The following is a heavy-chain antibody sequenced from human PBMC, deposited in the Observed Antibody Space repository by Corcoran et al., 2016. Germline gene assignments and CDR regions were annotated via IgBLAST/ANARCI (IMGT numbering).Heavy chain of an antibody. Sequence: QVQLQESGPGLVKPSETLSLSCTVSGGSISSYYWSWVRQPPGKGLEWIGYIYYSGSTNYNPSLKSRVTISVDPSKNQFSLKLSSVTAADTAVYCYAGARTGGGWFDPWGQGTMVTVSS. J-gene: IGHJ5*02. CDR1: GGSISSYY. CDR3: AGARTGGGWFDP. CDR2: IYYSGST. V-gene: IGHV4-59*01.